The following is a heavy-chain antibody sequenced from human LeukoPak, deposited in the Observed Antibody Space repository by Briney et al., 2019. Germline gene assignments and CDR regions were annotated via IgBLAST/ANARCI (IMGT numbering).Heavy chain of an antibody. D-gene: IGHD5-24*01. CDR2: IYHSGMT. CDR1: GGSISSPNW. J-gene: IGHJ3*02. V-gene: IGHV4-4*02. Sequence: SGTLSLTCAVSGGSISSPNWWSWVRQPPGKGLEWIGEIYHSGMTNYKTSLKSRVTISVDTSKNQFSLKLSSVTAADTAVYYCARLEMADDAFDIWGQGTLVTVS. CDR3: ARLEMADDAFDI.